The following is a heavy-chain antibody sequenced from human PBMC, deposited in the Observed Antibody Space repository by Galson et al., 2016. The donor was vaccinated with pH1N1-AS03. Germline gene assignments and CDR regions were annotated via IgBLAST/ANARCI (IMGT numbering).Heavy chain of an antibody. CDR3: ARGVATSRSANPFDI. V-gene: IGHV4-59*01. CDR1: GGSMSPYN. Sequence: SETLSLTCSVSGGSMSPYNWAWVRQPPGQGLEWIGYIGYNERTNYNPSLKNRLTMSIDTSKNQFSLQLTSVTAADTAVYYCARGVATSRSANPFDIWGQGTLVTVSS. CDR2: IGYNERT. J-gene: IGHJ4*02. D-gene: IGHD5-12*01.